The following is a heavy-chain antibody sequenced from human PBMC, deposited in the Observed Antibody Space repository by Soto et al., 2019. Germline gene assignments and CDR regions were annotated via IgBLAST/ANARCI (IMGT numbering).Heavy chain of an antibody. V-gene: IGHV3-30-3*01. CDR1: GFTFSSYA. D-gene: IGHD6-19*01. Sequence: QVQLVESGGGVVQPGRSLRLSCAASGFTFSSYAMHWVRQAPGKGLEWVAVISYDGSNKYYADSVKGRFTISRDNSKNTLYLQMNSLRAEDTAVYYCARDQRGIAVAGTHDYWGQGTLLTVSS. CDR2: ISYDGSNK. CDR3: ARDQRGIAVAGTHDY. J-gene: IGHJ4*02.